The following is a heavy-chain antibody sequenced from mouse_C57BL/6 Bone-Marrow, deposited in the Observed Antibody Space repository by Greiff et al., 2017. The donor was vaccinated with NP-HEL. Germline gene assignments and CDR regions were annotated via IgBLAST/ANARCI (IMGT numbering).Heavy chain of an antibody. CDR2: IYPRSGNT. CDR1: GYTFTSYG. CDR3: ARYGDWAY. J-gene: IGHJ3*01. D-gene: IGHD2-13*01. V-gene: IGHV1-81*01. Sequence: QVQLKESGAELVRPGASVKLSCKASGYTFTSYGISWVKQRTGQGLEWIGEIYPRSGNTYYNEKFKGKATLTADKSSSKAYMELRSLTSEDFAVYFCARYGDWAYWGQGTLVTVSA.